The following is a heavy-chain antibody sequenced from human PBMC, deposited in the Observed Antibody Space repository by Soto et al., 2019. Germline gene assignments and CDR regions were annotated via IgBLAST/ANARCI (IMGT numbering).Heavy chain of an antibody. CDR2: INGDGSQT. V-gene: IGHV3-74*01. D-gene: IGHD3-22*01. Sequence: EVQLVESGGGLVQPGGSLRLSCAASGFTFSTHWMHWVRQVPEKGLVSVSRINGDGSQTTYADSVRGRLTISRDNAKNTLYLQMNNLRVEDTAVYYCAGDSPHDSTVAGDYWGQGTLVTVSS. CDR3: AGDSPHDSTVAGDY. J-gene: IGHJ4*02. CDR1: GFTFSTHW.